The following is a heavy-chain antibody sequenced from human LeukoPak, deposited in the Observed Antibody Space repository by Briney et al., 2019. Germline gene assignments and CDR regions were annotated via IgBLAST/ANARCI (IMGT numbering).Heavy chain of an antibody. CDR1: GGSISRSTYY. D-gene: IGHD6-6*01. CDR2: VYYSGST. V-gene: IGHV4-39*01. J-gene: IGHJ5*02. CDR3: ARGWGSIAPFDP. Sequence: SETLSLTCTVSGGSISRSTYYWGWIRQPPGKGLGWIGNVYYSGSTYYNPSLKSRVTISIDTSKNQFSLKLSSVTAADTAVYYCARGWGSIAPFDPWGQGTLVTVSS.